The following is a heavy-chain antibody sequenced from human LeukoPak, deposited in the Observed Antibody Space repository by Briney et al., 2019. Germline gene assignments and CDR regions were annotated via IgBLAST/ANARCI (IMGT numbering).Heavy chain of an antibody. CDR1: GYSISSGHY. V-gene: IGHV4-38-2*02. D-gene: IGHD6-13*01. CDR2: IYHSGST. J-gene: IGHJ5*02. Sequence: SETLSLTCTVSGYSISSGHYWGWIRQSPDKGLEWIGSIYHSGSTYYNPSLKSRVTISVDTSKNQYSLKLTSVTAADTAIYYCARDPAWAADSLHWVDPWGQGTRVTVSS. CDR3: ARDPAWAADSLHWVDP.